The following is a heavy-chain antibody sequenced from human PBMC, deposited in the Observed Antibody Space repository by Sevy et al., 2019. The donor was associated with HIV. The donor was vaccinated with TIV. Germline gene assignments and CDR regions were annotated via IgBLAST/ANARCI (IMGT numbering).Heavy chain of an antibody. J-gene: IGHJ4*02. D-gene: IGHD3-22*01. CDR3: ARMGDYYDSSGYYPLKF. V-gene: IGHV1-2*02. CDR1: GYTFTAYY. CDR2: INPNSGGT. Sequence: ASVKVSCKASGYTFTAYYIHWVRQAPGQGLEWMGWINPNSGGTYFAKKFQDSVTLTTDTSVNTAYMELRSLRFDDTAVYYCARMGDYYDSSGYYPLKFWGQGTLVTVYS.